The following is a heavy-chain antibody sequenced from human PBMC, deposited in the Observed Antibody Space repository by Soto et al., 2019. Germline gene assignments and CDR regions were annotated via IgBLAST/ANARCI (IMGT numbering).Heavy chain of an antibody. D-gene: IGHD3-10*01. CDR3: AKVYYYGSGSYYNEYDAFDI. V-gene: IGHV3-23*01. CDR1: GFTFSSYA. CDR2: ISGSGGST. J-gene: IGHJ3*02. Sequence: EVQLLESGGGLVQPGGSLRLSCAASGFTFSSYAMSWVRQAPGKGLEWVSAISGSGGSTYYADSVKGRFTISRDNSKNKLYLQMNSLRAEDTAVYYCAKVYYYGSGSYYNEYDAFDIWGQGTMVTVSS.